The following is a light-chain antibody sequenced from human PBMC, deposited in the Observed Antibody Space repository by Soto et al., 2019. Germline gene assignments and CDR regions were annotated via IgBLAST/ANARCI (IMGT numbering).Light chain of an antibody. CDR2: EAS. CDR3: QQYNSYSYT. V-gene: IGKV1-5*03. J-gene: IGKJ2*01. Sequence: DFQMTQSPSTLSASAGDRVTITFRASQNINNWLAWYQQKPGKAPKLLIYEASNLQSGVPSRFSGSGSGTEFILTISSLQPDDFATYYCQQYNSYSYTFGQGTKVDIK. CDR1: QNINNW.